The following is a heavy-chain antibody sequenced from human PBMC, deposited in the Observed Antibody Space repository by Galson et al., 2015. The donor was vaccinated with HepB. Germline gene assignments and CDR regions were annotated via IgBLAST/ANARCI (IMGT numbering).Heavy chain of an antibody. CDR3: AKERTNHYFDY. D-gene: IGHD1/OR15-1a*01. CDR2: ISYDGSNK. Sequence: LRLSCAASGFTFSSHAMHWVRQAPGQGLEWLACISYDGSNKFYADSVKGRFTVSRDNSKNTLYLQMSSLRGEDTAVYYCAKERTNHYFDYWGQGTLITVSS. J-gene: IGHJ4*02. V-gene: IGHV3-30*04. CDR1: GFTFSSHA.